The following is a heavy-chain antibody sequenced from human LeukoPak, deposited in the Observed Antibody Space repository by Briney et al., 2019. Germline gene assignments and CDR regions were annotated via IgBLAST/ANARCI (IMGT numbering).Heavy chain of an antibody. CDR1: GGSISSSNW. CDR3: ARHLNYGFDY. Sequence: PSGTLSLTCAVSGGSISSSNWWSWVRQPPGKGLEWIGQIYHSGSTSSNPSLKSRVTISVDKSNNQFSLKLSSVTAAGTAVYYCARHLNYGFDYWGQGALVTVSS. D-gene: IGHD3-10*01. V-gene: IGHV4-4*02. J-gene: IGHJ4*02. CDR2: IYHSGST.